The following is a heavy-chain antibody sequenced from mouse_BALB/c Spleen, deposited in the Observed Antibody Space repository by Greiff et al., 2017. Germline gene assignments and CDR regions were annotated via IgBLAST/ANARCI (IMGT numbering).Heavy chain of an antibody. Sequence: QVQLQQSGAELVRPGSSVKISCKASGYAFSSYWMNWVKQRPGQGLEWIGQIYPGDGDTNYNGKFKGKATLTADKSSSTAYMQLSSLTSEDSAVYFCARSDYRYWFAYWGQGTLVTVSA. CDR2: IYPGDGDT. CDR1: GYAFSSYW. D-gene: IGHD2-14*01. V-gene: IGHV1-80*01. CDR3: ARSDYRYWFAY. J-gene: IGHJ3*01.